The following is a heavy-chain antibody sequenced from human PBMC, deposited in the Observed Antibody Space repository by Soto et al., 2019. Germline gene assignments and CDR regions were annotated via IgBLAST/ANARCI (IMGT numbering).Heavy chain of an antibody. Sequence: EASVKVSCKASGFTFTSSAMQWVRQARGQRLEWIGWIVVGSGNTNYAQKFQERVTITRDTSTSTAYMELSSLRSEDTAVYYCAAGYCSSTSCYQVAFDIWGQGTMVTVSS. J-gene: IGHJ3*02. CDR3: AAGYCSSTSCYQVAFDI. D-gene: IGHD2-2*01. CDR2: IVVGSGNT. CDR1: GFTFTSSA. V-gene: IGHV1-58*02.